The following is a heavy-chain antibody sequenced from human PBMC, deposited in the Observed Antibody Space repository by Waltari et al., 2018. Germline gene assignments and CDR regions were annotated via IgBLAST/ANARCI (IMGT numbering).Heavy chain of an antibody. CDR1: GFTFSSYG. J-gene: IGHJ4*02. Sequence: QVQLVESGGGVVQPGRSLRLSCAESGFTFSSYGMHWVSQAPGKGLEWVAVIWYDGSNKYYADSVKGRFTISRDNSKNTLYLQMNSLRAEDTAVYYCARVFRLGGWFFDYWGQGTLVTVSS. CDR3: ARVFRLGGWFFDY. V-gene: IGHV3-33*01. D-gene: IGHD6-19*01. CDR2: IWYDGSNK.